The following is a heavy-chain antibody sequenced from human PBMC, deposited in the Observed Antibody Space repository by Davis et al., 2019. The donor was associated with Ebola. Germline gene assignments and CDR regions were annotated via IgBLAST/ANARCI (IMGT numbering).Heavy chain of an antibody. CDR1: GYTFTSYY. CDR2: INPSGGST. CDR3: ARDLGGTGIAARPKYYFDY. D-gene: IGHD6-6*01. V-gene: IGHV1-46*01. Sequence: ASVKVSCKASGYTFTSYYMHWVRQAPGQGLEWMGIINPSGGSTSYAQKFQGRVTMTRDTSTSTVYMELSSLRSEDTAVYYCARDLGGTGIAARPKYYFDYWGQGTLVTVSS. J-gene: IGHJ4*02.